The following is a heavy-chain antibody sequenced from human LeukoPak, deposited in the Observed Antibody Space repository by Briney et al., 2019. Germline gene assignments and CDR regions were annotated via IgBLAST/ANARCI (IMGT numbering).Heavy chain of an antibody. CDR1: RGTFSSYA. CDR3: ARDGGRGSYYG. D-gene: IGHD1-26*01. Sequence: SVKVSCKASRGTFSSYAISWVPQAPGQGLEWMGGISPIFGTANYAQKFQGRVTITTDESTSTAYMELSSLRSEDTAVYYCARDGGRGSYYGWDQGTLVTVSS. J-gene: IGHJ4*02. V-gene: IGHV1-69*05. CDR2: ISPIFGTA.